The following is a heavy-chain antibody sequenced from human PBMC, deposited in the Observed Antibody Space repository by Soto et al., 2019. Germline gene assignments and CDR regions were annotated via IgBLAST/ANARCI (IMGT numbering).Heavy chain of an antibody. CDR2: IIPIFGTA. V-gene: IGHV1-69*06. CDR3: ARGSDPYYYYYGMDV. CDR1: GGTFSSYA. J-gene: IGHJ6*02. Sequence: ASLKVSCKASGGTFSSYAISWVRQAPVQGLEWMGGIIPIFGTANYAQKFQGRVTITADKSTSTAYMELSSLRSEDTAVYYCARGSDPYYYYYGMDVWGQGTTVTVSS.